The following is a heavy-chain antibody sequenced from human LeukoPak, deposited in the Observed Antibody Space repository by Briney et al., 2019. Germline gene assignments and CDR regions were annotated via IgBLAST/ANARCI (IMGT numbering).Heavy chain of an antibody. D-gene: IGHD3-3*01. CDR1: GYTFTGYY. J-gene: IGHJ4*02. CDR3: ARGGGGFLECQPHFDY. V-gene: IGHV1-2*02. CDR2: INPNSGGT. Sequence: ASVKVSCKASGYTFTGYYMHWVRQAPGQGLEWMGWINPNSGGTNYAQKFQGRVTMTRDTSISTAYMELSRLRSDDTAVYYCARGGGGFLECQPHFDYWGQGTLVTVSS.